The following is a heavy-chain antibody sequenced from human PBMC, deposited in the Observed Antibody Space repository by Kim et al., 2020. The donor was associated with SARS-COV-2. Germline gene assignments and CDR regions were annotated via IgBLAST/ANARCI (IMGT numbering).Heavy chain of an antibody. Sequence: ASVKVSCKASGYTFTSYAMHWVRQAPGQGLEWMGWINVGYGNTRYSQKFQGRVTITRDTSASTAYMELSGLRSEDTAVYFCARDGTTRNGGYYFDYWGQGALVSVSS. J-gene: IGHJ4*02. CDR2: INVGYGNT. CDR3: ARDGTTRNGGYYFDY. D-gene: IGHD1-1*01. CDR1: GYTFTSYA. V-gene: IGHV1-3*01.